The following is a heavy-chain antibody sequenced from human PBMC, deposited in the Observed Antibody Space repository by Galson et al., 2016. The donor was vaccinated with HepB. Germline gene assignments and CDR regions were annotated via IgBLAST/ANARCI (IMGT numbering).Heavy chain of an antibody. CDR2: ISYDGSTK. CDR3: AKDGRIYCSSASCHDHFHY. J-gene: IGHJ4*02. V-gene: IGHV3-30*18. CDR1: GCTFSSYG. Sequence: SLRLSCAASGCTFSSYGMHWVRQAPGKGLEWVAFISYDGSTKKSADSVKGRFTISRDNSKTTQYLQMNSLRAEDTAVYYCAKDGRIYCSSASCHDHFHYWGQGTLVTVSS. D-gene: IGHD2-2*01.